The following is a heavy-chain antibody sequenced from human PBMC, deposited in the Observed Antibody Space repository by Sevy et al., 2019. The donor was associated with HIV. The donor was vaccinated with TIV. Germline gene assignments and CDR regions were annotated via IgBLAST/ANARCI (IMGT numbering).Heavy chain of an antibody. CDR3: ARGHYYDSSGYYNDY. CDR2: IYSGGST. V-gene: IGHV3-53*01. Sequence: GGSLRLSCAASGFIFRSYVMSWVRQAPGKGLEWVSVIYSGGSTYYADSVKGRFTISRDNSKNTLYLQMNSLRAEDTAVYYCARGHYYDSSGYYNDYWGQGTLVTVSS. D-gene: IGHD3-22*01. J-gene: IGHJ4*02. CDR1: GFIFRSYV.